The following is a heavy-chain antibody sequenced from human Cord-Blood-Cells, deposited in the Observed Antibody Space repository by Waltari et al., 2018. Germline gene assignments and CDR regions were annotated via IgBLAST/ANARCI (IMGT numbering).Heavy chain of an antibody. D-gene: IGHD4-17*01. Sequence: QVQLQQWGAGLLKPSETLSLTCAVYGGSFSGYYWSWIRQPPGKGLEWIGEINHSGSTNYNPSLKSRVTISVETSKNQFSLKLSSVTAADTAVYYCARPHYGDYGWFDPWGQGTLVTVSS. CDR1: GGSFSGYY. CDR3: ARPHYGDYGWFDP. V-gene: IGHV4-34*01. J-gene: IGHJ5*02. CDR2: INHSGST.